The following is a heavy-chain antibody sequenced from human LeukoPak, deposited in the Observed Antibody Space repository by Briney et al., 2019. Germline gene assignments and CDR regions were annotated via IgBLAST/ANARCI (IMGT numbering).Heavy chain of an antibody. Sequence: GGSLRLSCAASGFTSSSYDMHWVRQATGKGLEWVSAIGTAGDTYYPGSVKGRFTISRENAKNSLYLQMNSLRAGDTAVYYCARSKGYYDSSGYPGYYFDYWGQGTLVTVSS. CDR3: ARSKGYYDSSGYPGYYFDY. J-gene: IGHJ4*02. CDR1: GFTSSSYD. CDR2: IGTAGDT. D-gene: IGHD3-22*01. V-gene: IGHV3-13*01.